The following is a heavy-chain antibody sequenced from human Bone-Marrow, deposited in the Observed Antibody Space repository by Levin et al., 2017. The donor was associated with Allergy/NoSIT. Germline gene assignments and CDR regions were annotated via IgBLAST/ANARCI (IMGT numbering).Heavy chain of an antibody. V-gene: IGHV1-69*10. CDR1: GGTFSSNG. D-gene: IGHD5-24*01. CDR3: ARDPRTDGYNYDWYFDL. Sequence: ASVKVSCRTSGGTFSSNGISWVRQAPGQGLEWMGGIIPVVEIPNYAQKFQGRVTITADESTDTVYLQLNSLRFEDTAVYYCARDPRTDGYNYDWYFDLWGRGTLVTVSS. J-gene: IGHJ2*01. CDR2: IIPVVEIP.